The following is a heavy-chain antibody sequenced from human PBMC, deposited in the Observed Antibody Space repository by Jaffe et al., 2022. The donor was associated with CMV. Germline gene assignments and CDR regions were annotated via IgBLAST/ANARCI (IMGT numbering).Heavy chain of an antibody. D-gene: IGHD3-10*01. V-gene: IGHV1-69*09. CDR1: GGTFSSYA. CDR2: IIPILGIA. CDR3: AYYYGSGSYIDY. J-gene: IGHJ4*02. Sequence: QVQLVQSGAEVKKPGSSVKVSCKASGGTFSSYAISWVRQAPGQGLEWMGRIIPILGIANYAQKFQGRVTITADKSTSTAYMELSSLRSEDTAVYYCAYYYGSGSYIDYWGQGTLVTVSS.